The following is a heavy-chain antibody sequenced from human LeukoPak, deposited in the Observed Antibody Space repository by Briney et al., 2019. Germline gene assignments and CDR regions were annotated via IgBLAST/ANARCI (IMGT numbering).Heavy chain of an antibody. J-gene: IGHJ4*02. CDR3: ARVMGAFAYFDY. D-gene: IGHD3-10*01. CDR1: GGSFSGYY. CDR2: INHSGST. V-gene: IGHV4-34*01. Sequence: SETLSLTCAVYGGSFSGYYWSWIRQPPGKGLEWIGEINHSGSTNYNPSLKSRVTISVDTSKNQFSLKLSSVTAADTAVYYCARVMGAFAYFDYWGQGTPVTVSS.